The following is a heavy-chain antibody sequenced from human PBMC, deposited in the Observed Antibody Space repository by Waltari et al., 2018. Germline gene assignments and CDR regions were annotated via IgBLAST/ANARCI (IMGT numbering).Heavy chain of an antibody. J-gene: IGHJ4*02. CDR2: IWYDGSNK. Sequence: QVQLVESGGGVVQPGRSLILSWAASGFPFRSLGMHWVRQAPGKGLEWVAIIWYDGSNKYYVDSVRGRFTISRDTSKNTLYLQMDSLRAEDTAVYYCARENWSTVTLDYWGQGVVVTVSS. D-gene: IGHD4-17*01. CDR1: GFPFRSLG. CDR3: ARENWSTVTLDY. V-gene: IGHV3-33*01.